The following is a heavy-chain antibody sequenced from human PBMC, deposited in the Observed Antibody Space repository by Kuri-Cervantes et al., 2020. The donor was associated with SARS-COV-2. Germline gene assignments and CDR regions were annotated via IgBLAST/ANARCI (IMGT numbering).Heavy chain of an antibody. V-gene: IGHV3-30*02. CDR1: GFTFRNYG. Sequence: LSLTCAASGFTFRNYGMHRVRQAPGKGLEWVAFIRYDGRKKYYADSVKGRFTISRDNSRNIVYLQMNSLRPEDTALYYCTREAYDYNMGFDSWGQGTLVTVSS. D-gene: IGHD4-11*01. CDR2: IRYDGRKK. J-gene: IGHJ4*02. CDR3: TREAYDYNMGFDS.